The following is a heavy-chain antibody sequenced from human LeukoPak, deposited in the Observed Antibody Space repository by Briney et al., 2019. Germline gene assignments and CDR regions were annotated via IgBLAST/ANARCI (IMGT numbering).Heavy chain of an antibody. CDR2: IYPGDSDT. J-gene: IGHJ4*02. CDR1: GYSFTSYW. Sequence: GASLKISCKGSGYSFTSYWIGWVRQMPGKGLEWMGIIYPGDSDTRYSPSFQGQVTISADKSISTAYLQWSSLKASGTPMYYCASSNVYYDSSGFFDYWGQGTLVTVSS. CDR3: ASSNVYYDSSGFFDY. D-gene: IGHD3-22*01. V-gene: IGHV5-51*01.